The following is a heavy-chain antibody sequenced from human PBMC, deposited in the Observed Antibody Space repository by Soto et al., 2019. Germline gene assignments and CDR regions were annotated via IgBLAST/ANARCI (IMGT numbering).Heavy chain of an antibody. J-gene: IGHJ5*02. CDR3: ARDEDYDFWSGYNGRGNWFDP. CDR1: GYTFTSYG. D-gene: IGHD3-3*01. Sequence: ASVKVSCKASGYTFTSYGISWVRQAPGQGLEWMGWISAYNGNTNYAQKLQGRVTMTTDTSTSTAYMELRSLRSDDTAVYYCARDEDYDFWSGYNGRGNWFDPWGQGTLVTVSS. CDR2: ISAYNGNT. V-gene: IGHV1-18*01.